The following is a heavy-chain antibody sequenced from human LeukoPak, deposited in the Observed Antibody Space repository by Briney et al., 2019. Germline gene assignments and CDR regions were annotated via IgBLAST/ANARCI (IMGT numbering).Heavy chain of an antibody. V-gene: IGHV1-69*13. D-gene: IGHD3-22*01. J-gene: IGHJ4*02. CDR2: IIPIFGTA. CDR1: GGTFSSYA. Sequence: ASVNVSCKASGGTFSSYAISWVRQAPGQGFEWMRGIIPIFGTANYAQKFQGRVTITADESTSTAYMELSSLRSEDTAVYYCARADSSGYYNPPPQYWGQGTLVTVSS. CDR3: ARADSSGYYNPPPQY.